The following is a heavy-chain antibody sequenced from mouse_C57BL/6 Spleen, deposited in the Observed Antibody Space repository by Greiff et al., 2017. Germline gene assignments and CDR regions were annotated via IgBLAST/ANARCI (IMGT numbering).Heavy chain of an antibody. Sequence: QVQLQQSGAELVKPGASVKLSCKASGYTFTSYWMHWVKQRPGRGLEWIGRIDPNSGGTKYNEKFKSKVTLTVDKPSSTAYMQLSSLTSEDSAVYYCASPSSSSGSFWYFDVWGTGTTGTVSS. CDR3: ASPSSSSGSFWYFDV. J-gene: IGHJ1*03. V-gene: IGHV1-72*01. CDR1: GYTFTSYW. CDR2: IDPNSGGT. D-gene: IGHD1-1*01.